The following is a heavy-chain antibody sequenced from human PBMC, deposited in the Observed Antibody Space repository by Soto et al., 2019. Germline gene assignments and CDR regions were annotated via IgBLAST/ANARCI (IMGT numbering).Heavy chain of an antibody. D-gene: IGHD2-8*02. CDR1: EFTVSDNY. V-gene: IGHV3-53*01. Sequence: PGGSLRLSCTVSEFTVSDNYINWVRQAPGKGLEWVAVISSGGVSYYADSVKGRFTISRDNSRNTVYLQMNSLRAEDTAVYYCASPPGPPASSGMDVWGQGTTVTVSS. J-gene: IGHJ6*02. CDR3: ASPPGPPASSGMDV. CDR2: ISSGGVS.